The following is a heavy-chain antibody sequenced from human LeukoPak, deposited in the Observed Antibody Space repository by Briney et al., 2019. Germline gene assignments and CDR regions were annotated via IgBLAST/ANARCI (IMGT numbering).Heavy chain of an antibody. D-gene: IGHD3-16*02. Sequence: GGSLRLSCAASGFTFSSYAMNWVRQAPGKGLEWVSAISSSGGSTYYAYSVKGRFTISRDNSKNTLYLQMNSMRAEDTEVYSCAASLGELSLTDIVPLTFDYWGQGNLVTVSS. J-gene: IGHJ4*02. CDR2: ISSSGGST. V-gene: IGHV3-23*01. CDR1: GFTFSSYA. CDR3: AASLGELSLTDIVPLTFDY.